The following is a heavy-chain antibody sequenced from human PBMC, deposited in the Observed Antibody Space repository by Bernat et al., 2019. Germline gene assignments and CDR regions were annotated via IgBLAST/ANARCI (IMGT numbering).Heavy chain of an antibody. J-gene: IGHJ6*02. CDR2: IYSGGST. CDR3: ASDYCSSTSCDYYYGMDV. D-gene: IGHD2-2*01. CDR1: GFTVSSNY. Sequence: EVQLVESGGGLVQPGGSLRLSCAASGFTVSSNYMSWVRQAPGKGLEWVSVIYSGGSTYYADSVKGRFTISRDNSKNTLYLQMNSLRAEDTAVYYCASDYCSSTSCDYYYGMDVGSQGTTVTVSS. V-gene: IGHV3-66*01.